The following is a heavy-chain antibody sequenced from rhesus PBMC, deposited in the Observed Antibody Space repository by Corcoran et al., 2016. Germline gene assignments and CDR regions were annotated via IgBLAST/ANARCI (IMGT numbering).Heavy chain of an antibody. CDR1: GYSISSGYG. CDR3: SRGSYGIFDY. CDR2: IGGSSGST. Sequence: QVQLQESGPGLVKPSETPSLTFAVSGYSISSGYGWSWNRQPPGKGLEWFGYIGGSSGSTNYNPSRKSRVDISKDTSKNHVSLKLSSVADADTAVYYCSRGSYGIFDYWGQGVLVTVSS. V-gene: IGHV4-127*01. J-gene: IGHJ4*01. D-gene: IGHD4-4*01.